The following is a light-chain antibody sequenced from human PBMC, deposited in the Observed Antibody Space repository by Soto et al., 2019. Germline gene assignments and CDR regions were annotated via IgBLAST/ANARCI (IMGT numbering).Light chain of an antibody. CDR3: QQYGYLVT. Sequence: IVLTQSPGTLSFSAGERATLSFRASQSITNNYLAWYQQKPGRAHRLLIYGASSRATGIPDRFSGSGSGTDFTLTISRLEPEDFAMYYCQQYGYLVTFGGGTRLEIK. V-gene: IGKV3-20*01. CDR2: GAS. J-gene: IGKJ5*01. CDR1: QSITNNY.